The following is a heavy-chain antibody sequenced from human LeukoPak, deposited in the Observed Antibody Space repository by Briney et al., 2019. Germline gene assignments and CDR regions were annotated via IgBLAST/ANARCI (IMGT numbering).Heavy chain of an antibody. V-gene: IGHV3-21*01. D-gene: IGHD5-12*01. J-gene: IGHJ4*02. CDR1: GFTFSSYS. CDR3: ARDWGYDQSPTFDY. CDR2: ISSSSSYI. Sequence: GGSLRLSCAASGFTFSSYSMNWVRQAPGKGLEWVSSISSSSSYIYYADSVKGRFTISRDNAKNSLYLQMNSLRAEDTAVYYCARDWGYDQSPTFDYWGQGTLVTVSS.